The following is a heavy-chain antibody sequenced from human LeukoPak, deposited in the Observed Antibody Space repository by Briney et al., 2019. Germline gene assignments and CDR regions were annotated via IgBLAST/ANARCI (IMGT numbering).Heavy chain of an antibody. V-gene: IGHV4-34*01. CDR3: ARSIAARIYYYYYYMDV. J-gene: IGHJ6*03. D-gene: IGHD6-6*01. Sequence: SETLSLTCAVYGGSFSGYYWSWIRQPPGKGLEWIGEINHSGSTNYNPSLKSRVTISVGTSKNQFSLKLSSVTAADTAVYYCARSIAARIYYYYYYMDVWGKGTTVTVSS. CDR2: INHSGST. CDR1: GGSFSGYY.